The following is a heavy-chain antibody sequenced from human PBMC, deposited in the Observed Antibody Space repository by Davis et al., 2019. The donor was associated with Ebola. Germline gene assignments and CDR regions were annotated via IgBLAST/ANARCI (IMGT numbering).Heavy chain of an antibody. CDR2: IYHSGGT. J-gene: IGHJ1*01. CDR1: GGSITSDY. CDR3: ARVPSITTFGVVFQH. V-gene: IGHV4-59*01. Sequence: SETLSLTCTISGGSITSDYWSWIRQPPGKGPEYIGYIYHSGGTNYNPALKSRVTISIDTSKTQFSLKLTSVTAADTAVYYCARVPSITTFGVVFQHWGQGALVTVSS. D-gene: IGHD3-3*01.